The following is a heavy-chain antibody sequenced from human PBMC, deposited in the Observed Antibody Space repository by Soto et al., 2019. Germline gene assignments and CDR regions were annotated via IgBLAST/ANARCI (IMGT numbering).Heavy chain of an antibody. CDR1: GYTFTSYG. D-gene: IGHD3-22*01. Sequence: ASVKVSCKASGYTFTSYGISWVRQAPGQGLEWMGWISAYNGNTNYAQKLQGRVTMTTDTSTSTAYMELRSLRSDDAAVYYCARDLLDYYDRGSFDYWGQGTLVTVSS. CDR2: ISAYNGNT. J-gene: IGHJ4*02. V-gene: IGHV1-18*04. CDR3: ARDLLDYYDRGSFDY.